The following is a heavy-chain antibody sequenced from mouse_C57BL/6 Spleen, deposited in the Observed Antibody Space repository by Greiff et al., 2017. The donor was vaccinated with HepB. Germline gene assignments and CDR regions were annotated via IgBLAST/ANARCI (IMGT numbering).Heavy chain of an antibody. Sequence: EVMLVESGGGLVKPGGSLKLSCAASGFTFSDYGMHWVRQAPEKGLEWVAYISSGSSTIYYADTVKGRFTISRDNAKNPLFLQMTRLRSGDTPMYYCARPPSNYYCSSYWNCDGWGTGTTVTVSS. D-gene: IGHD1-1*01. J-gene: IGHJ1*03. CDR1: GFTFSDYG. CDR3: ARPPSNYYCSSYWNCDG. V-gene: IGHV5-17*01. CDR2: ISSGSSTI.